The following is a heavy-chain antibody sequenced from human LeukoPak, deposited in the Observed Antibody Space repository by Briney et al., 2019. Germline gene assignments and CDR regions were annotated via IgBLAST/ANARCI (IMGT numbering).Heavy chain of an antibody. D-gene: IGHD2-15*01. Sequence: PGGSLRLSCAASGFTLSSYAMSWDRQGPGKGLEWVSAISVSGNTYHADSVKGRFTISRDSSKNTLYLHMNSLRAGDAAVYYCAKAPVTTCSGAYCYPFDYWSQGTLVTVSS. CDR1: GFTLSSYA. J-gene: IGHJ4*02. CDR2: ISVSGNT. V-gene: IGHV3-23*01. CDR3: AKAPVTTCSGAYCYPFDY.